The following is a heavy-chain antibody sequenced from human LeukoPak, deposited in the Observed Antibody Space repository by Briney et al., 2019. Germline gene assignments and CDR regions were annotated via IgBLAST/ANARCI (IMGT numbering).Heavy chain of an antibody. CDR2: IYYSGST. V-gene: IGHV4-31*03. J-gene: IGHJ4*02. CDR1: GGSISSGGYY. D-gene: IGHD3-10*01. Sequence: PSETLSLTCTVSGGSISSGGYYWSWIRQHPGKGLEWIGYIYYSGSTYYNPSPKSRVTISVDTSKNQFSLKPSSVTAADTAVYYCARERYYGSGSQLFDYWGQGTLVTVSS. CDR3: ARERYYGSGSQLFDY.